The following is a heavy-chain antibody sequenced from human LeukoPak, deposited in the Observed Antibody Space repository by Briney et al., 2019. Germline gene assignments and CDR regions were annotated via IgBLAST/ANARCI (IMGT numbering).Heavy chain of an antibody. CDR1: GFTFSGST. J-gene: IGHJ6*03. D-gene: IGHD2-2*01. CDR2: IRSKTNNYAT. CDR3: TTPDIVVVPAAMPDYYYYMDV. Sequence: GGSLRLSCAASGFTFSGSTIHWVRQASGKGLEWVGRIRSKTNNYATAYSDSVRDRFTISRDDSKYTAYLQMNSLKTEDTAVYYCTTPDIVVVPAAMPDYYYYMDVWGKGTTVTVSS. V-gene: IGHV3-73*01.